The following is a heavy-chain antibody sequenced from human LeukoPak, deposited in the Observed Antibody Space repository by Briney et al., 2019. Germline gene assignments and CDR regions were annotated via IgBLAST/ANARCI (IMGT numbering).Heavy chain of an antibody. V-gene: IGHV4-39*01. CDR2: IYHSVTT. D-gene: IGHD3-3*01. CDR3: ASHQYYDLRGGAFDI. CDR1: GGSISSRSYY. J-gene: IGHJ3*02. Sequence: SETLSLTCSISGGSISSRSYYWGWIRQPPGKGLEWIGSIYHSVTTYYNPSLKSRVTISVDTSKNQFSLNLRSVTAADTAVYYSASHQYYDLRGGAFDIWGLGTMVTVSS.